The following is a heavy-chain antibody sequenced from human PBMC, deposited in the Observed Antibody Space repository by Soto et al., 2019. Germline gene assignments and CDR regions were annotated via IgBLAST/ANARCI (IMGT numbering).Heavy chain of an antibody. V-gene: IGHV3-23*01. CDR1: GFTFSSYA. CDR2: IGESGTPT. Sequence: EVQLLESGGGLVQPGGSLRLSCAASGFTFSSYAMKWVRQAPGKGLXXXSLIGESGTPTYYADSVKGRFTISRDNSGNXLFXXXYXXRAEDTAVYYCARYIPGVRYYGMDVWGQGTTVTVSS. J-gene: IGHJ6*02. D-gene: IGHD2-2*01. CDR3: ARYIPGVRYYGMDV.